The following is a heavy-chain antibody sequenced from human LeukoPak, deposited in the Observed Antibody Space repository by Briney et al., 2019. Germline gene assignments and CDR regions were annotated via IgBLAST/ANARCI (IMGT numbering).Heavy chain of an antibody. CDR2: ISAYNGNT. V-gene: IGHV1-18*04. CDR3: ARGREVVVAAGPDAFDI. Sequence: GASVNVSCKASGYTFTSYGISWARQAPGQGLEGMGWISAYNGNTNYAQKLQGRVTMTTDTSTSTAYMELRSLRSDDTAVYYCARGREVVVAAGPDAFDIWGQGTMVTVSS. D-gene: IGHD2-15*01. J-gene: IGHJ3*02. CDR1: GYTFTSYG.